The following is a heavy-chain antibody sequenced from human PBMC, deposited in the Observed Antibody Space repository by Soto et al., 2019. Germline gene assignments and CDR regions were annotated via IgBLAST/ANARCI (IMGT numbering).Heavy chain of an antibody. D-gene: IGHD3-3*01. J-gene: IGHJ6*02. Sequence: GASVKVSCKASGYTFTGYAMHWVRQAPGQRLEWMGWINAGNGNTKYSQKFQGRVTITRDTSASTAYMELSSLRSEDTAVYYCARDLHPGGDRVLRFLEWLVPTYGMDVWGQGTTVTVSS. CDR3: ARDLHPGGDRVLRFLEWLVPTYGMDV. CDR1: GYTFTGYA. CDR2: INAGNGNT. V-gene: IGHV1-3*01.